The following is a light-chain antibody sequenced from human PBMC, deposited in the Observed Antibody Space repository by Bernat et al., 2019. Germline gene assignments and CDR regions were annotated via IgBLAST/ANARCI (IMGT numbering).Light chain of an antibody. CDR1: STNIGSNT. CDR3: GTWDDSLNVWL. V-gene: IGLV1-44*01. J-gene: IGLJ2*01. CDR2: SKN. Sequence: QSILTQPPSASGTPGQRVTIYCSGGSTNIGSNTVNWYQQVPGTAPKLLIFSKNQRPSGVPDRFSGSKSGTSVSLAISGRQPDDEADYYCGTWDDSLNVWLFGGGTKLTVL.